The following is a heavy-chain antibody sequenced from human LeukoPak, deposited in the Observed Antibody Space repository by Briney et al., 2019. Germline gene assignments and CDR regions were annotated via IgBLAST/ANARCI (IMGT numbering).Heavy chain of an antibody. CDR1: VFALSTYA. J-gene: IGHJ5*02. D-gene: IGHD6-13*01. V-gene: IGHV3-23*01. Sequence: GGSLGLSCAASVFALSTYAMSWVRQAPGKGLEWVSAISSRGSSTYYADSVKGRFTISRDNAKNSLYLQMNSLRAEDTAVYYCARDRAPYSSSWGDWFDPWGQGTLVTVSS. CDR3: ARDRAPYSSSWGDWFDP. CDR2: ISSRGSST.